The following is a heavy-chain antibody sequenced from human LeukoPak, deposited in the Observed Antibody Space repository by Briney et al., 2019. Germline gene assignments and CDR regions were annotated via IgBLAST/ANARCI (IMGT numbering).Heavy chain of an antibody. J-gene: IGHJ4*02. Sequence: GGSLRLSCAASGFTFSSYAMSWVRQAPGKGLEWVSAISGSGGSTYYADSVKGRFTISRDNPKNTLYLQMNSLRAEDTAVYYCAKGLLGRPDFDYWGQGTLVTVSS. CDR1: GFTFSSYA. CDR2: ISGSGGST. CDR3: AKGLLGRPDFDY. V-gene: IGHV3-23*01. D-gene: IGHD1-1*01.